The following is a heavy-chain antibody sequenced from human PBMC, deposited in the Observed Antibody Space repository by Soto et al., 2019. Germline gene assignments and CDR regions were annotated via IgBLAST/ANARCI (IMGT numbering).Heavy chain of an antibody. Sequence: GGSLRLSCAASGFNFSSYSMNWVRQAPGKGLEWVSYISSSSSTIYYADSVKGRFTISRDNAKNSLYLQMNSLRAEDTALYYCTTTKSPVGYWGQGSLVTVSS. V-gene: IGHV3-48*01. CDR3: TTTKSPVGY. J-gene: IGHJ4*02. CDR1: GFNFSSYS. CDR2: ISSSSSTI. D-gene: IGHD1-1*01.